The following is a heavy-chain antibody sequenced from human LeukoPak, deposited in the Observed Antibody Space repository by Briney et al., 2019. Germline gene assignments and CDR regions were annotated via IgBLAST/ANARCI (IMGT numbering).Heavy chain of an antibody. CDR1: GYTFTSYG. J-gene: IGHJ4*02. D-gene: IGHD5-12*01. V-gene: IGHV1-18*01. Sequence: ASVRVSCKASGYTFTSYGISWVRQAPGQGLEWMGWISAYNGNTNYAQKLQGRVTMTTDTSTSTAYMELRSLRSDDTAVYYCARVALYSGYDSSSSADYWGQGTLVTVSS. CDR2: ISAYNGNT. CDR3: ARVALYSGYDSSSSADY.